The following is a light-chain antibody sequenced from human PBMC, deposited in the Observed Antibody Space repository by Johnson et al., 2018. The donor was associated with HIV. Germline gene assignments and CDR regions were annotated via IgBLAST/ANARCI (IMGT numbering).Light chain of an antibody. Sequence: QLVLTQPPSVSAAPGQKVTISCSGSSSNIGNNYVSWYQQFPGTAPKLLIYENNKRPSGIPDRFSGSKSGTSATLGITGLQTGDEADYYCGTWDSSLGVFGSGTKVTVL. V-gene: IGLV1-51*02. J-gene: IGLJ1*01. CDR2: ENN. CDR3: GTWDSSLGV. CDR1: SSNIGNNY.